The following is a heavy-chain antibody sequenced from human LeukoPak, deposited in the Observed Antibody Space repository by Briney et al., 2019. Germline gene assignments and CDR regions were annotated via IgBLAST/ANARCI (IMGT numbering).Heavy chain of an antibody. J-gene: IGHJ4*02. Sequence: GGSLRLSCAASGFTFSSYGMHWIRQAPGKGLEWVAFIRSDGSNKFYADSVKGRFTISRDNSKNTLYVQMNSLRAEDTAVYYCAKGLGRGYYFDYWGQGTLVTVSS. CDR3: AKGLGRGYYFDY. CDR2: IRSDGSNK. D-gene: IGHD7-27*01. V-gene: IGHV3-30*02. CDR1: GFTFSSYG.